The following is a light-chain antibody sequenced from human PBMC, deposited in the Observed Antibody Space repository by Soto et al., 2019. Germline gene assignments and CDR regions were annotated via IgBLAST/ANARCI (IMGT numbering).Light chain of an antibody. CDR3: TSYTSSSTLV. V-gene: IGLV2-18*02. CDR2: EVN. J-gene: IGLJ2*01. CDR1: SSDIGSYNR. Sequence: QSALTQPPSVSGSPGQSVTISCTGTSSDIGSYNRVSWYQQPPGTAPKLMIYEVNSRPSGVPDRFSASKSGNTASLTISGLQAEDEADYYCTSYTSSSTLVFGGGTKLTVL.